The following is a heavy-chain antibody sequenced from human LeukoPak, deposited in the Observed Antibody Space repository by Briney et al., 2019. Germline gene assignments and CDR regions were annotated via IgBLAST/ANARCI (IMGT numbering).Heavy chain of an antibody. CDR1: GFTFSSYA. CDR3: AKDLDDSGIDPVFDY. V-gene: IGHV3-23*01. D-gene: IGHD3-10*01. CDR2: ISGSGGST. J-gene: IGHJ4*02. Sequence: QPGGSLRLSCAASGFTFSSYAMSWVRQAPGKGLEWVSAISGSGGSTYYAASVKGRFTISRDNSKNTLNLQMNSLRAEDTAVYYCAKDLDDSGIDPVFDYGGQGTLVTVSS.